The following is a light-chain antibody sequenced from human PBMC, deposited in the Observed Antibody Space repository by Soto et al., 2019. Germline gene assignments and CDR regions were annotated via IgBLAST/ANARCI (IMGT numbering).Light chain of an antibody. CDR1: QSVSSSY. V-gene: IGKV3-20*01. Sequence: EIVLTQSPGTLSLSPGERATLSCRASQSVSSSYLAWYQQKPGQAPRLLIYCASSRATGVPDRFSGSGSGTDFTLTVSRLEPEDFAVYYCQQYGSSPYTFGQGTKVEIK. CDR3: QQYGSSPYT. J-gene: IGKJ2*01. CDR2: CAS.